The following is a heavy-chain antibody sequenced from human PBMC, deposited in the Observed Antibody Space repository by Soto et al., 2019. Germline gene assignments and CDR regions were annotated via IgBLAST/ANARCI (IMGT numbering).Heavy chain of an antibody. CDR1: GFTFSSYS. Sequence: XGSLRLSCAASGFTFSSYSMSWVRQAPGKGLDWVSAISVSGGSTYYADSVKGRFTISRDNSKNTLYLQMNSLRAEDTAVYYCAKDASGYLDYWGQGTLVTVSS. V-gene: IGHV3-23*01. CDR2: ISVSGGST. CDR3: AKDASGYLDY. J-gene: IGHJ4*02.